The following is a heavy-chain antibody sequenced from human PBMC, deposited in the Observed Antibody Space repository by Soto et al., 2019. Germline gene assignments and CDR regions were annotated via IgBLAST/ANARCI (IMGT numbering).Heavy chain of an antibody. CDR1: GGSFSSYA. V-gene: IGHV1-69*13. CDR3: ARVGYSSTGTTLHFHGMDV. Sequence: SVKVSCKASGGSFSSYAISWVRQAPGQGLEWMGGVIPVFGSANYAQKFQGRITITADESTSTAYMELSSLRSEDTAIYYCARVGYSSTGTTLHFHGMDVWGQGTTVTVSS. D-gene: IGHD3-22*01. J-gene: IGHJ6*02. CDR2: VIPVFGSA.